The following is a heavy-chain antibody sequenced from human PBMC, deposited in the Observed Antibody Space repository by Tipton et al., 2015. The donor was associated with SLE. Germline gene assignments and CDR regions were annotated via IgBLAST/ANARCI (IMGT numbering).Heavy chain of an antibody. Sequence: TLSLTCTVSGGSISNYYWSWIRQPAGKGLEWFGRIYTSGSTNYNPSLKSRVTMSVDTSKNQFSLKLSSGTAADTAVYYCARDHPVAGPFDYWGQGTLVTVSS. V-gene: IGHV4-4*07. CDR1: GGSISNYY. CDR2: IYTSGST. CDR3: ARDHPVAGPFDY. D-gene: IGHD6-19*01. J-gene: IGHJ4*02.